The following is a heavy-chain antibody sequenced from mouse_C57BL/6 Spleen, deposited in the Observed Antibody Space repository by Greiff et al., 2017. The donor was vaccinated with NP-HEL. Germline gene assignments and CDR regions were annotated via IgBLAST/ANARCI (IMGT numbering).Heavy chain of an antibody. CDR1: GYTFTSYW. CDR3: ARSDSSGWYFDV. V-gene: IGHV1-52*01. D-gene: IGHD1-1*01. Sequence: QVQLQQPGAELVRPGSSVKLSCKASGYTFTSYWMHWVKQRPIQGLEWIGNIDPSDSETHYNQKFKDKATLTVDKSSSTAYMQLSSLTSEDSAVYDCARSDSSGWYFDVWGTGTTVTVSS. CDR2: IDPSDSET. J-gene: IGHJ1*03.